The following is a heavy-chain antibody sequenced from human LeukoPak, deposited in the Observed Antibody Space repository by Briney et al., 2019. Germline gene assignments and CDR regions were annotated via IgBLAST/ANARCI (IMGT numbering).Heavy chain of an antibody. D-gene: IGHD6-19*01. J-gene: IGHJ4*02. Sequence: SETLSLTCAVYGGSFSGYYWSWIRQPPGKGLEWIGEINHSGSTNYNPSLKSRVTISVDTSKNQFSLKLSSVTAADTAVYYCARGPGSGWKVGLDYWGQGTLVTVSS. CDR2: INHSGST. V-gene: IGHV4-34*01. CDR3: ARGPGSGWKVGLDY. CDR1: GGSFSGYY.